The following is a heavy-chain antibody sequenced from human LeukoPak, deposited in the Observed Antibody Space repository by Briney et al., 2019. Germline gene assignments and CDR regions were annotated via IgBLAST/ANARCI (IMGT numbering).Heavy chain of an antibody. CDR1: GGSISSGSYY. D-gene: IGHD6-13*01. V-gene: IGHV4-61*02. CDR2: IYTSGST. J-gene: IGHJ5*02. Sequence: SETLSLTCTVSGGSISSGSYYWSWIRQPAGKGLEWIGRIYTSGSTNYNPSLKSRVTISVDTSKNQFSLKLSSVTAADTAVYYCAVHPYSSSWDTKVNWFDPWGQGTLVTVSS. CDR3: AVHPYSSSWDTKVNWFDP.